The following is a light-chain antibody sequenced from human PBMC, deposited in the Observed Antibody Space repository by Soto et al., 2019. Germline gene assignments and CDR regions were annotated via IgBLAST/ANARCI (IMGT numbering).Light chain of an antibody. CDR1: SSNIGAGYD. CDR2: GNS. V-gene: IGLV1-40*01. J-gene: IGLJ1*01. CDR3: QSYDRSLSDHV. Sequence: LTQPPSVSGAPGQRVTISCTGSSSNIGAGYDVHWYRQLPGTAPKLLIYGNSNRPSGVPDRFSGSKSGTSASLAITGLQAEDEADYYRQSYDRSLSDHVFGTGTKVTVL.